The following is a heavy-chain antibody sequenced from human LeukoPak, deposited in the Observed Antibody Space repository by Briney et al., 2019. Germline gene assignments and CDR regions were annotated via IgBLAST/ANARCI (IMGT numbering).Heavy chain of an antibody. V-gene: IGHV4-59*08. Sequence: SETLSLTCTVSGGSISSYYWSWIRQPPGKGLEWIGYIYYSGSTNYNPSLKSRVTISVDTSKNQFSLKLSSVTAADTAVYYCARLPREWSLGHWFDPWGQGTLVTVSS. J-gene: IGHJ5*02. CDR1: GGSISSYY. CDR2: IYYSGST. CDR3: ARLPREWSLGHWFDP. D-gene: IGHD3-3*01.